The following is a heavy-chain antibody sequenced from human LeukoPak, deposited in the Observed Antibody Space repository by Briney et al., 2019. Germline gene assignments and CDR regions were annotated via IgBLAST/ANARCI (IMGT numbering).Heavy chain of an antibody. D-gene: IGHD3-10*01. V-gene: IGHV3-23*01. CDR3: ASHYGSGSNNWLDL. CDR2: IGGRGDRT. J-gene: IGHJ5*02. Sequence: PGGSLSLSCAASGFTNGRTGFRRVPGKGREGVAAIGGRGDRTFSAGSVKGRLTLSRDNYKNTLYLQMNSLRAEDTAIYYCASHYGSGSNNWLDLWGQGTLVTVSS. CDR1: GFTNG.